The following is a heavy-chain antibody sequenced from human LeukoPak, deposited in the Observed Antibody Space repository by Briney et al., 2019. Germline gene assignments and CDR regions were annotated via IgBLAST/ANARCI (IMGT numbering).Heavy chain of an antibody. CDR2: ISYDGSNK. CDR3: AKRHNGSHYLFDY. V-gene: IGHV3-30*18. Sequence: GGSLRLSCAASGFTFNNYGMHWVRQAPGKGLEWVAVISYDGSNKYYADSLKDRFTISRDNPKNTLYLQMNSLRAEDTAVYYCAKRHNGSHYLFDYWGQGTLVTVSS. D-gene: IGHD1-26*01. J-gene: IGHJ4*02. CDR1: GFTFNNYG.